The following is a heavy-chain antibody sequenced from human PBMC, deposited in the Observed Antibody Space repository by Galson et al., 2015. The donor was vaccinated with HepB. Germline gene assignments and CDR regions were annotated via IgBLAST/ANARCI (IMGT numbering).Heavy chain of an antibody. J-gene: IGHJ5*01. CDR1: GFTFSNFA. D-gene: IGHD3-9*01. Sequence: SLRLSCAASGFTFSNFAMTWVRQAPGKGPEWVSSIDADGGRTYYPDSVRGRFTISKDNSKNVLYLQLNSLRADDTAVYYCVKKPISGGGNNCFHSWGQGTLVTVSS. V-gene: IGHV3-23*01. CDR2: IDADGGRT. CDR3: VKKPISGGGNNCFHS.